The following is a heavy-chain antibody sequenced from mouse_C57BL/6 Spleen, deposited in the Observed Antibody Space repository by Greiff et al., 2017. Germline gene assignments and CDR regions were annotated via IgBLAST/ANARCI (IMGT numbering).Heavy chain of an antibody. CDR1: GYTFTSYW. D-gene: IGHD1-1*01. Sequence: QVQLQQPGTELVKPGASVKLSCKASGYTFTSYWMHWVKQRPGQGLEWNGNINPSNGGPNYNEKFKSKATLTVDKSSSTAYMQLSSLTSEDSAVYYCARGGGALVLRPFAYWGQGTLVTVSA. CDR2: INPSNGGP. J-gene: IGHJ3*01. V-gene: IGHV1-53*01. CDR3: ARGGGALVLRPFAY.